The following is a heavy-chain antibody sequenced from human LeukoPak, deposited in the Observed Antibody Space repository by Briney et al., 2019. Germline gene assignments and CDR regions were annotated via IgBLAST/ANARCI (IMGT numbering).Heavy chain of an antibody. J-gene: IGHJ4*02. CDR2: ISAYNGNT. CDR3: ARDQMYYDSSGRFDY. V-gene: IGHV1-18*01. Sequence: ASVKVSCKASGYTFTSYGISWVRQAPGQGLEWMGWISAYNGNTNYAQKLQGRVTMTTDTSTSTAYMELRSLRSDDTAVYYCARDQMYYDSSGRFDYWGQGTLVTVSS. CDR1: GYTFTSYG. D-gene: IGHD3-22*01.